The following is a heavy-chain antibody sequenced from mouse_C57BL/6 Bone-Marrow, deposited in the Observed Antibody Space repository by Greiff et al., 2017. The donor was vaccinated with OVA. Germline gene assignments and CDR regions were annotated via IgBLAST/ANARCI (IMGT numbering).Heavy chain of an antibody. CDR1: GFTFTDYY. V-gene: IGHV7-3*01. CDR3: ARFPFYYCCSSFVHY. Sequence: EVKLQESGGGLVQPGGSLSLSCAASGFTFTDYYMSWVRQPPGKALEWLGFIRNKANGYTTEYSASVKGRFTISRDNSQSILYLQMNALRAEDSASYDCARFPFYYCCSSFVHYWGQGTSDTVPS. J-gene: IGHJ4*01. CDR2: IRNKANGYTT. D-gene: IGHD1-1*01.